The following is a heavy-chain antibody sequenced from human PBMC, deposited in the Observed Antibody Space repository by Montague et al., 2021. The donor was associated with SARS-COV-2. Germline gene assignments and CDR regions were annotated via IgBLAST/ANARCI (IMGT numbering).Heavy chain of an antibody. Sequence: SETLSLTCTVSGGSISSYYWSWIRQPPGKGLEWIGFNYYSGSTNYNPSLKSRVTISVDTSKNQFSLKLSSVTAADTAVYYCAKVNRGYCYGVGVCAHFDYWGQGTLVTVSS. CDR1: GGSISSYY. J-gene: IGHJ4*02. CDR2: NYYSGST. V-gene: IGHV4-59*01. CDR3: AKVNRGYCYGVGVCAHFDY. D-gene: IGHD3-10*01.